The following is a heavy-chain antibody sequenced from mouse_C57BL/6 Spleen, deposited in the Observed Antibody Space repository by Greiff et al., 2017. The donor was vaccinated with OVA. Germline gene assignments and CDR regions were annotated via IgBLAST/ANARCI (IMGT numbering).Heavy chain of an antibody. V-gene: IGHV2-2*01. Sequence: QVQLKESGPGLVQPSQCLSITCTVSGFSFTSYGVHWVRQSPGKGLEWLGVIWSGGSTAYNAAFISRLCISKDNSKSQVFYKMNSLQADDTAIYYCARSYYDGSSDFDYWGQGTTLTVSS. CDR2: IWSGGST. CDR1: GFSFTSYG. D-gene: IGHD1-1*01. J-gene: IGHJ2*01. CDR3: ARSYYDGSSDFDY.